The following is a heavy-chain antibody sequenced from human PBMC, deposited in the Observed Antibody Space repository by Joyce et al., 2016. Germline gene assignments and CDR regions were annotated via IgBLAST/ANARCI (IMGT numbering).Heavy chain of an antibody. Sequence: QVQLQESGPGLVKPSGTLSLTCAVSGGSISSAHWWSWVRQPPGKGLEWIGEIYLCGSTTYNPSLMSRGTISVDKSKNQLSLKMNSVTAADTAVYYCARNGAYSQDSWGQGTLVTVSS. CDR2: IYLCGST. CDR1: GGSISSAHW. J-gene: IGHJ5*01. V-gene: IGHV4-4*02. D-gene: IGHD5-12*01. CDR3: ARNGAYSQDS.